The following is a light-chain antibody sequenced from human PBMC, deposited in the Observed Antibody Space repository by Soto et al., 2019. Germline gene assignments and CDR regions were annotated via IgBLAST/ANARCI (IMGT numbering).Light chain of an antibody. CDR2: GNS. Sequence: QSVLTQPPSVSGAPGQRVTISCTGSSSNTGAGYDVHWYQQLPGTAPKLLIYGNSNRPSGVPDRFSGSKSGTSASQAITGLQAEDEADYYCQSYDSSLSALVFGGGTKLTVL. CDR3: QSYDSSLSALV. J-gene: IGLJ3*02. V-gene: IGLV1-40*01. CDR1: SSNTGAGYD.